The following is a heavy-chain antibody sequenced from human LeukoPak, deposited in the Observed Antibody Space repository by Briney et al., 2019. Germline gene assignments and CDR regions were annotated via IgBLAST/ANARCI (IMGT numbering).Heavy chain of an antibody. Sequence: SETLPLTCTVSGGSISSYYWSWIRQPPGKGLEWIGYIYYSGSTNYNPSLKSRVTISVDTSKNQFSLKLSSVTAADTAVYYCASSYYYDSSEKNAFDIWGQGTMVTVSS. D-gene: IGHD3-22*01. V-gene: IGHV4-59*01. CDR3: ASSYYYDSSEKNAFDI. J-gene: IGHJ3*02. CDR2: IYYSGST. CDR1: GGSISSYY.